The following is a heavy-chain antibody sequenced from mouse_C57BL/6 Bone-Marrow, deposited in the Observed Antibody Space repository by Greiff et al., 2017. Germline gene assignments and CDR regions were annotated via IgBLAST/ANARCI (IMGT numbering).Heavy chain of an antibody. Sequence: VQLQQSGAELARPGASVKMSCKASGYTFTSYTMHWVKQRPGQGLEWIGDINPSSGYTKYNEKFKDKATLTADKSSSTAYMELSSLTSEDSAVYYGAITTVVAFDYWGQGTTLTVSS. CDR2: INPSSGYT. J-gene: IGHJ2*01. V-gene: IGHV1-4*01. CDR1: GYTFTSYT. D-gene: IGHD1-1*01. CDR3: AITTVVAFDY.